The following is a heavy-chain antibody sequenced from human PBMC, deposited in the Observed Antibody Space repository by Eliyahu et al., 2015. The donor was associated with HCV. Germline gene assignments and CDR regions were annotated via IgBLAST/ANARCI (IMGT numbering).Heavy chain of an antibody. J-gene: IGHJ5*02. V-gene: IGHV4-34*01. D-gene: IGHD6-19*01. CDR3: ARDSSGLLYNWFDP. CDR1: GGSFSGYY. CDR2: INHSGST. Sequence: QVQLQQWGAGLLKPSETLSLTCAVYGGSFSGYYWSWIRQPPGKGLXWXGEINHSGSTNYNPSLKSRVTISVDTSKNQFSLKLSSVTAADTAVYYCARDSSGLLYNWFDPWGQGTLVTVSS.